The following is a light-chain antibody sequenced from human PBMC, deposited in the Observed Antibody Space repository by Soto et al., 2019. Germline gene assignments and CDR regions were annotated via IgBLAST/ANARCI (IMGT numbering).Light chain of an antibody. CDR1: QSINSW. V-gene: IGKV1-5*03. CDR2: KAS. J-gene: IGKJ1*01. Sequence: DIQLTQSPVSLSASVGERVTITCRASQSINSWLAWYQQKSGKAPNLLIYKASNLQTGVPSRFSGSGSGTEFTLTISGLQTEDFATYYCQHYHSYPWTFGQGTKVEI. CDR3: QHYHSYPWT.